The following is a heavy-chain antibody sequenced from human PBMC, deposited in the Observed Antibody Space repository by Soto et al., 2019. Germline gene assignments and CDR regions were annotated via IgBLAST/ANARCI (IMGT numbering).Heavy chain of an antibody. Sequence: PGGSLRLSCAASGFTFDGYTMHWVRQAPGKGLEWVSLISWDGGSTYYADSVKGRFTISRDNSKNSLYLQMNSLRTEDTALYYCAKEAPGAVAGQLDYWGQGTLVTVSS. CDR1: GFTFDGYT. CDR2: ISWDGGST. CDR3: AKEAPGAVAGQLDY. V-gene: IGHV3-43*01. J-gene: IGHJ4*02. D-gene: IGHD6-19*01.